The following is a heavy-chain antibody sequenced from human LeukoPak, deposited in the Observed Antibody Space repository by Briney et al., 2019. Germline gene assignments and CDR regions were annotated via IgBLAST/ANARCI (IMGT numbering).Heavy chain of an antibody. V-gene: IGHV4-59*08. CDR2: IFYSGST. D-gene: IGHD6-19*01. Sequence: SQTLSLTCPLAGGSISTYYCGWIRQPPGKGLEWVGYIFYSGSTNYNPSLESRVTISVDTSKTQFFLKLSSVTAADTAVYYCARQGNGLRYCDYWGQGTLVTVSS. CDR3: ARQGNGLRYCDY. CDR1: GGSISTYY. J-gene: IGHJ4*02.